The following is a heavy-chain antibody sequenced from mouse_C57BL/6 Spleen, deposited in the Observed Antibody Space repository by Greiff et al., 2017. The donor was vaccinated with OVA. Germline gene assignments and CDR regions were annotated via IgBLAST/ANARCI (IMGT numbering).Heavy chain of an antibody. Sequence: VQLQQSGPELVKPGASVKISCTASGYAFSSSWMNWVKQRPGKGLEWIGRIYPGDGDTNYNGKFKGKATLTADKSSSTAYMQLSSLTSEDSAVYFCARRGGYYDYLFDYWGQGTTLTVSS. CDR1: GYAFSSSW. V-gene: IGHV1-82*01. D-gene: IGHD2-4*01. CDR3: ARRGGYYDYLFDY. CDR2: IYPGDGDT. J-gene: IGHJ2*01.